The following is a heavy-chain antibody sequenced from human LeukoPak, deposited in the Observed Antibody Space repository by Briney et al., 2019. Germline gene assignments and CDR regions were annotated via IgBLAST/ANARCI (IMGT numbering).Heavy chain of an antibody. J-gene: IGHJ4*02. V-gene: IGHV4-61*01. Sequence: KSSETLSLTCTVSGGSISSSTYYWGWIRQPPGKGLEWIGYIYHSGSTKYNPSLKSRVTISVDTSKNQFSLKLSSVTAADTAVYYCARDGYSGNDGLWGQGTLVTVSS. CDR2: IYHSGST. CDR1: GGSISSSTYY. D-gene: IGHD5-12*01. CDR3: ARDGYSGNDGL.